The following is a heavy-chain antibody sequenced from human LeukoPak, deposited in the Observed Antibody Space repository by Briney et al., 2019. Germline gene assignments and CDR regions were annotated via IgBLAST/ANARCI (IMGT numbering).Heavy chain of an antibody. CDR2: IKQDGSER. CDR3: ARDYGSGSYSFDY. CDR1: GFTFSSYW. J-gene: IGHJ4*02. Sequence: PGGSLRLSCAASGFTFSSYWMSWVRQAPGKGLEWVANIKQDGSERYYVDSLKGQFTISRDNAKNSLYLQMNSLRAEDTAVYYCARDYGSGSYSFDYWGQGTLVTVSS. D-gene: IGHD3-10*01. V-gene: IGHV3-7*01.